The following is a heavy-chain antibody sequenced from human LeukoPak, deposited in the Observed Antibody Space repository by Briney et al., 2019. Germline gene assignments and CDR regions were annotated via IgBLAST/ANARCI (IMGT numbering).Heavy chain of an antibody. CDR2: IYPGDSDT. Sequence: GESLKISCKGSGYSFTSYWIGWVRQMPGKGLEWMGIIYPGDSDTRYSPSFQGQVTISADKSIGTAYLQWSSLKASDTAMYYCARLLSPLGGLGAFDIWGQGTMVTVSS. CDR1: GYSFTSYW. D-gene: IGHD2-15*01. V-gene: IGHV5-51*01. CDR3: ARLLSPLGGLGAFDI. J-gene: IGHJ3*02.